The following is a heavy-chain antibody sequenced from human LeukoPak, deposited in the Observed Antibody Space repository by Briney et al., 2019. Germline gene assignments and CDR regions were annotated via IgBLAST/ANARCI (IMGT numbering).Heavy chain of an antibody. CDR3: ARGPDYDILADYFDY. D-gene: IGHD3-9*01. Sequence: GGTLRLSCSASGFTFSSYAMHWVRQAPGKGLEWVAVISYDGGYKYYADSVKGRFTISRDNSKNTLFLQMNSLRPEDTAVYYCARGPDYDILADYFDYWGQGTLVTVSS. J-gene: IGHJ4*02. CDR1: GFTFSSYA. CDR2: ISYDGGYK. V-gene: IGHV3-30*04.